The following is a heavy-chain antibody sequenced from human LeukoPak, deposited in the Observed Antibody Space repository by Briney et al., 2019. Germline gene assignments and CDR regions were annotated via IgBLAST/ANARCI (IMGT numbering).Heavy chain of an antibody. CDR1: GGSIFSSNW. CDR3: ARNKWELGYYYGMDV. D-gene: IGHD1-26*01. J-gene: IGHJ6*02. Sequence: SGTLSLTCAVSGGSIFSSNWWSWVRQPPGKGLEWIGEIYHSGSTNYNPSLKSRVTILLDKSKNQFSLKLSSVTPADTAAYYCARNKWELGYYYGMDVWGQGATVTVYS. CDR2: IYHSGST. V-gene: IGHV4-4*02.